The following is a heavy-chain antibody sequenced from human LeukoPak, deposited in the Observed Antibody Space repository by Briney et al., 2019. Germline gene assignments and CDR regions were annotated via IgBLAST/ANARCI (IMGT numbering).Heavy chain of an antibody. V-gene: IGHV4-59*12. CDR3: ARDRGGYSSFYYYGMDV. D-gene: IGHD5-12*01. CDR2: IYYSGST. CDR1: GGSINNYY. J-gene: IGHJ6*02. Sequence: SETLSLTCTVSGGSINNYYWSWIRQPPGKGLEWIAYIYYSGSTNYNPSLKSRVTISVDTSKNQFSLKLSSVTAADTAVYYCARDRGGYSSFYYYGMDVWGQGTTVTVSS.